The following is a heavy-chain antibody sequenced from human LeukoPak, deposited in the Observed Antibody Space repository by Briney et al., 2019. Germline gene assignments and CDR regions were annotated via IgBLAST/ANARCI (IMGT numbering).Heavy chain of an antibody. D-gene: IGHD3-22*01. CDR1: GGSISSYY. V-gene: IGHV4-59*01. CDR2: TYYSGST. J-gene: IGHJ6*03. Sequence: SETLSLTCTVSGGSISSYYWSWIRQPPGKGLEWIGNTYYSGSTNYNPSLKSRVTISVDTSKNQFSLKLSSVTAADTAVYYCTRGSIAYYYMDVWGKGTTVTISS. CDR3: TRGSIAYYYMDV.